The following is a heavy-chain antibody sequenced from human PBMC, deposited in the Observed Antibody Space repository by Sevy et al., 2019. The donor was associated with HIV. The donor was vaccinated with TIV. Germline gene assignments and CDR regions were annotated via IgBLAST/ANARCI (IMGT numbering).Heavy chain of an antibody. CDR3: ARPYGSGSWEAFDV. CDR2: ISYSSNYI. J-gene: IGHJ3*01. D-gene: IGHD3-10*01. V-gene: IGHV3-21*01. Sequence: GGALRLSCTASGFSFSTYMMNWVRQAPGKGLEWVASISYSSNYIYYADSLKGRFTISRDNAKNSLFLQMNSLRAGDRAVYYCARPYGSGSWEAFDVWGQGTMVTVSS. CDR1: GFSFSTYM.